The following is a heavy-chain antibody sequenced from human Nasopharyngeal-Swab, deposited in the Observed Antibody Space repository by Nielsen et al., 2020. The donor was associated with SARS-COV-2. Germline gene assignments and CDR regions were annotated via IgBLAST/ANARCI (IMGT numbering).Heavy chain of an antibody. CDR2: IGTAGDT. CDR3: ARSRYSGYDFPYMDV. V-gene: IGHV3-13*01. Sequence: SLSLSCAPSGFTFSIYDMHWVRPDTGKVLEWVSAIGTAGDTYYPGSVKGRFTISRENAKYSLYLQMNSLRPGDTAVYYCARSRYSGYDFPYMDVWGKGTTVTVSS. D-gene: IGHD5-12*01. CDR1: GFTFSIYD. J-gene: IGHJ6*03.